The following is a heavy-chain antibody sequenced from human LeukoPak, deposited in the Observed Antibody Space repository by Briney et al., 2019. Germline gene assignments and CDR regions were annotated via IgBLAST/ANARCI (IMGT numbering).Heavy chain of an antibody. D-gene: IGHD4-23*01. J-gene: IGHJ4*02. CDR1: GGSITGSYY. CDR2: IFYSGST. CDR3: ARGKDHGGYVSHFDC. V-gene: IGHV4-31*03. Sequence: TSETLSLTCTVSGGSITGSYYWSWIRRHPGKGLEWIGNIFYSGSTYYNPSLKSRITISVDTSKSQFSLKLTSVTAADTAVYYCARGKDHGGYVSHFDCWGQGALVTVSS.